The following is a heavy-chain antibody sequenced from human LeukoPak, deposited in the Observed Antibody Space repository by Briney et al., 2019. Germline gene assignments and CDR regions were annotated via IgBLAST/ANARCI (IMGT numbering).Heavy chain of an antibody. CDR2: INHSGST. D-gene: IGHD3-10*01. V-gene: IGHV4-34*01. CDR1: GGSFSGYY. CDR3: ARGRYGSGSYDY. Sequence: SETLSLTCAVYGGSFSGYYWSWIRQPPGKGLEWIGEINHSGSTNYTPSLKSRVTISVDTSKNQFSLKLSSVTAADTAVYYCARGRYGSGSYDYWGQGTLVTVSS. J-gene: IGHJ4*02.